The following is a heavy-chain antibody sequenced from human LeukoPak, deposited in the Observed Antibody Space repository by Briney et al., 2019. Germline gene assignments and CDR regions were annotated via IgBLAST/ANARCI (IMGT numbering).Heavy chain of an antibody. CDR3: ASVRSGRYYFDY. J-gene: IGHJ4*02. CDR1: GXSVSSGSYY. Sequence: PSETLSLTCTVSGXSVSSGSYYWSWIRQPPGKGLEWIGYIYYSGSTNYSPSLKSRVTISVDTSKNQFSLKLTSVTAADTAVYYCASVRSGRYYFDYWGQGTLVTVSS. CDR2: IYYSGST. D-gene: IGHD5-24*01. V-gene: IGHV4-61*01.